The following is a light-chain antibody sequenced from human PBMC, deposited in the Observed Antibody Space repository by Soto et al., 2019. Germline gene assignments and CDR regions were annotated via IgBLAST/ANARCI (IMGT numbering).Light chain of an antibody. Sequence: EIVMTQSPATLSVSPGARATLSCRATQSVNSNLAWYQQKPGQAPRFLIYGASTTATVIPVTFSGSGSGTEITLTITSLESEDIAVYNCQQYNDWPLTGGGGTEVEIK. J-gene: IGKJ4*01. V-gene: IGKV3-15*01. CDR1: QSVNSN. CDR2: GAS. CDR3: QQYNDWPLT.